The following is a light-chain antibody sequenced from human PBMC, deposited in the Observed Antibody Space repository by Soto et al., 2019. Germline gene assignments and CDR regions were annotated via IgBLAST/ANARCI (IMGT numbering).Light chain of an antibody. CDR2: GSS. Sequence: EIVLTQSPGSLSLSPGERATLSCRASQSVSSTFFAWYQQKPGQAPRLLVYGSSSRATGIPDRFIGSGCGTCFTLTISWLLIEDSAAYYCHQYPSSVTFGQGTKVEIK. V-gene: IGKV3-20*01. J-gene: IGKJ1*01. CDR1: QSVSSTF. CDR3: HQYPSSVT.